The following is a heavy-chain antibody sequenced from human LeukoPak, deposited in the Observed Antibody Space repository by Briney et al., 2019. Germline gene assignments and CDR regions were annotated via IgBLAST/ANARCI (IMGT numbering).Heavy chain of an antibody. J-gene: IGHJ4*02. CDR3: ARTREEQWLVRGWNFDY. Sequence: SETLSLTCTVAGGSISSGDYYWSWIRQPPGKGLEWIGYIYNSGSTHYNPSLKSRVTISVDTSKNQFSLKLSSVTPEDTAVYYCARTREEQWLVRGWNFDYWGQGTLVTVSS. CDR2: IYNSGST. D-gene: IGHD6-19*01. CDR1: GGSISSGDYY. V-gene: IGHV4-30-4*01.